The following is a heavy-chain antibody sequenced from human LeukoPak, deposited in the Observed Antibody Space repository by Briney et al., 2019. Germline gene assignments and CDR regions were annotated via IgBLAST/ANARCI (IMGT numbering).Heavy chain of an antibody. D-gene: IGHD3-16*01. CDR1: GFTFSSYA. CDR2: IYGSGGST. Sequence: GGSLRLSCAASGFTFSSYAMSWVRQAPGKGLEWVSAIYGSGGSTYYADSVKGRFTISRDNSRDTLYLQMNSLRAEDTALYYCAKGYYDYVWGSYYFDYWGQGTLVTVSS. CDR3: AKGYYDYVWGSYYFDY. V-gene: IGHV3-23*01. J-gene: IGHJ4*02.